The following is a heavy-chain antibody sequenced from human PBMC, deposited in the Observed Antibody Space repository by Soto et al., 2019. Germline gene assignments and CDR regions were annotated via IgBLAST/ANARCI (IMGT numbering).Heavy chain of an antibody. V-gene: IGHV3-23*04. CDR2: ISDSGGTS. CDR1: GFIFSNYV. CDR3: AKRPRALLTFDY. D-gene: IGHD1-26*01. Sequence: EVQLGDAGGCLVQPGGSLRLSCAASGFIFSNYVMSWVRQAPGKGLEWVSSISDSGGTSYYADSVKGRFTISRDNSKNTLYLQMNSLRAEDTAIYYCAKRPRALLTFDYWGQGTLVTVSS. J-gene: IGHJ4*02.